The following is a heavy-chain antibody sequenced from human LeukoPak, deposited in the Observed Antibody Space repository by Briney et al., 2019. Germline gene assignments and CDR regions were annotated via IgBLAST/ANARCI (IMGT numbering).Heavy chain of an antibody. CDR3: ARDPYGSGSYYPN. V-gene: IGHV3-48*01. CDR1: GVTFSSYS. D-gene: IGHD3-10*01. J-gene: IGHJ4*02. Sequence: GGSLRLSCAASGVTFSSYSMNWVRQAPGKGLEWVSYISSSSSTIYYADSVKGRFTISRDNAKNSLYLQINSLRAEDTAVYYSARDPYGSGSYYPNWGQGTLVTVSS. CDR2: ISSSSSTI.